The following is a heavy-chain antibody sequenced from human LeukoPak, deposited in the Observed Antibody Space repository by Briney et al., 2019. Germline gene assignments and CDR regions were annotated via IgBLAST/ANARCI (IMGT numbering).Heavy chain of an antibody. CDR2: IKQDGSEK. D-gene: IGHD5-12*01. V-gene: IGHV3-7*03. CDR1: GFTFSSRDW. CDR3: ARVGYSAYDFHY. J-gene: IGHJ4*02. Sequence: GGSLRLSCVASGFTFSSRDWMTWVRQAPGKGLEWVANIKQDGSEKNYVDSVKGRFTISRDNAKNSLYLQMNSLRAEDTALYHCARVGYSAYDFHYWGQGTLVTVSS.